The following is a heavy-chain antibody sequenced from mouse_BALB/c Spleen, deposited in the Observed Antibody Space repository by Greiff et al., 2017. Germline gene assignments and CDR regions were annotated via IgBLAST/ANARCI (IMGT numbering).Heavy chain of an antibody. V-gene: IGHV3-1*02. Sequence: EVKLQESGPDLVKPSQSLSLTCPVTGYSITSGYSWHWIRQFPGNKLEWMGYIHYSGSTNYNPSLKSRISITRDTSKNQFFLQLNSVTTEDTATYYCARSRGIYYGYDVAWFAYWGQGTLVTVSA. CDR2: IHYSGST. J-gene: IGHJ3*01. CDR3: ARSRGIYYGYDVAWFAY. D-gene: IGHD2-2*01. CDR1: GYSITSGYS.